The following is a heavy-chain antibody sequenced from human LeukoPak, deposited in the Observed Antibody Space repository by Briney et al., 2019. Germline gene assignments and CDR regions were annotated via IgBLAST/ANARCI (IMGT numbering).Heavy chain of an antibody. CDR2: IYFTGTA. J-gene: IGHJ4*02. CDR1: GASLSPVN. CDR3: ARKDGDY. V-gene: IGHV4-4*07. Sequence: SETLSLTCALSGASLSPVNWAGFGGRRGQRLEWIGLIYFTGTATLNPSLRSRVAMSVDLAKNQLFLKLASMTAADTAMYYCARKDGDYWGQGTLVSVSS.